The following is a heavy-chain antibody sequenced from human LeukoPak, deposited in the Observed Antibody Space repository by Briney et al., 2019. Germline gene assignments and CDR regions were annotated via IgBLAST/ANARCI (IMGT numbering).Heavy chain of an antibody. CDR3: ARRLHYFDY. D-gene: IGHD2-21*02. V-gene: IGHV4-39*01. CDR1: GGSISSTYGH. Sequence: PSETLSLTCTVSGGSISSTYGHWDWIRQPPGKGLEWLGSIRYSGTTYYNPSLKGRVTIFVDTSNNQFSLRLRSVTAADTAVYYCARRLHYFDYWGQGSLVTVSS. J-gene: IGHJ4*02. CDR2: IRYSGTT.